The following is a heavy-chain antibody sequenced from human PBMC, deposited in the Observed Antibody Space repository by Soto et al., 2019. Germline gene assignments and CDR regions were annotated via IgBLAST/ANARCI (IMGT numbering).Heavy chain of an antibody. CDR2: IYTSGST. D-gene: IGHD3-10*01. V-gene: IGHV4-4*07. CDR3: ARDLKFGQADY. J-gene: IGHJ4*02. Sequence: SETLSLTCTVSGGSISSYYWTWIRQPSGKGLEWIGRIYTSGSTNYNPSLKSRVTLSVDTSKNQFSLKLISVTAADTAVYYCARDLKFGQADYWGQGSQVTVSS. CDR1: GGSISSYY.